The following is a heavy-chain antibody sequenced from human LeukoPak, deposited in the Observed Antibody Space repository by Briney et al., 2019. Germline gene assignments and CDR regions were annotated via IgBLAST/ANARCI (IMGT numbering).Heavy chain of an antibody. CDR3: AIGEYGGNSGYFDY. CDR2: INHSGST. CDR1: GGSFSGYY. Sequence: SETLSLTCAVYGGSFSGYYWSWIRQPPGKGLEWIGEINHSGSTNYNPSLKSRVTISVDTSKNQFSLKLSSVTAADTAVYYCAIGEYGGNSGYFDYWGQGTLVTVSS. J-gene: IGHJ4*02. V-gene: IGHV4-34*01. D-gene: IGHD4-23*01.